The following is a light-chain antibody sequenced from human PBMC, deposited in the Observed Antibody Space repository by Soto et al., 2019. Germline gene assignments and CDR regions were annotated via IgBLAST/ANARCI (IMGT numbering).Light chain of an antibody. Sequence: QSALIQPASVSGSPGQSITISCTGTTSDVGGYNHVSWFQQHPGKVPKLMIYDVNNRPSGVSNRFSGSKSGNTASLTISGLQAEDEADYYCSSYTNTNTLVFGGGTKLTVI. CDR3: SSYTNTNTLV. CDR2: DVN. CDR1: TSDVGGYNH. J-gene: IGLJ2*01. V-gene: IGLV2-14*01.